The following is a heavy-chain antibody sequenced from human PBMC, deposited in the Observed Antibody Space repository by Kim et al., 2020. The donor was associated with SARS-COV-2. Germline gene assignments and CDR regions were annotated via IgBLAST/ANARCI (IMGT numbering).Heavy chain of an antibody. CDR1: GYTFTSFY. Sequence: ASVKVSCKASGYTFTSFYLHWVRLAPGLGPEWMGRISPYSGATIYAQKFQGRVTMTSDASFNTAYMELTSLRSDDTAVYYCARDRFTSVCVLYDRRVDV. CDR3: ARDRFTSVCVLYDRRVDV. V-gene: IGHV1-2*06. J-gene: IGHJ3*01. CDR2: ISPYSGAT. D-gene: IGHD3-22*01.